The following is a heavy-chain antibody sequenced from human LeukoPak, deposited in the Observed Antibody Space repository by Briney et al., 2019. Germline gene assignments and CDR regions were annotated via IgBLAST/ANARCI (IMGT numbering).Heavy chain of an antibody. D-gene: IGHD3-22*01. J-gene: IGHJ4*02. V-gene: IGHV3-23*01. CDR3: AKERSSGVYRLFDY. CDR2: ISGSGDNA. Sequence: GGSLRLSCAASGFTFSTYAMNWVRQAPGKGLEWVSGISGSGDNAYYTDSVKGRFTISRDNSKDTLYLQMNGLRAEDMAVYYCAKERSSGVYRLFDYWGQGTLVTVSS. CDR1: GFTFSTYA.